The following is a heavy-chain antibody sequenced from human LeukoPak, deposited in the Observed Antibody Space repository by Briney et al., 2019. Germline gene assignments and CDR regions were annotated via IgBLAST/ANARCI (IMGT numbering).Heavy chain of an antibody. Sequence: GASVKVSCKASGYTFTSYYMHWVRQAPGQGLEWMGWINPNSGGTNYAKKFQGRVTMTRDTSISTAYMELSRLRSDDTAVYYCARDIWPTYYYDSSGWVDYDYWGQGTLVTVSP. V-gene: IGHV1-2*02. J-gene: IGHJ4*02. D-gene: IGHD3-22*01. CDR1: GYTFTSYY. CDR2: INPNSGGT. CDR3: ARDIWPTYYYDSSGWVDYDY.